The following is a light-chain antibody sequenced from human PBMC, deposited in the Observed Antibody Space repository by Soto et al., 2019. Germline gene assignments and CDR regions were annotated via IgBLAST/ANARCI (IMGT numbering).Light chain of an antibody. J-gene: IGLJ7*01. V-gene: IGLV2-23*02. Sequence: QSALTQPASVSGSPGQSITISCTGTSSDVGSYKLVSWYQQHPGKAPKLMSSDVSKRPSGISERFAGSKSGSTASLTISGLQAEDEADYYCCSYAGTSTHTVFGGGTQLTVL. CDR1: SSDVGSYKL. CDR2: DVS. CDR3: CSYAGTSTHTV.